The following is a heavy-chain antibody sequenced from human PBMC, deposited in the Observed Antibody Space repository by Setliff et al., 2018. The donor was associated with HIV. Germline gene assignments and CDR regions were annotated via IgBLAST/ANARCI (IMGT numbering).Heavy chain of an antibody. J-gene: IGHJ5*02. D-gene: IGHD2-15*01. CDR3: ASLLGYCSGGSCYSGWFEP. V-gene: IGHV4-59*01. Sequence: SETLSLTCTVSGGSISSYYWSWIRQPPGKALEWIGYIYYSGSTNYNPSLKSRVTISVDTSKNQFYLKLSSVTAADTAVYYCASLLGYCSGGSCYSGWFEPWGQGTLVTVSS. CDR2: IYYSGST. CDR1: GGSISSYY.